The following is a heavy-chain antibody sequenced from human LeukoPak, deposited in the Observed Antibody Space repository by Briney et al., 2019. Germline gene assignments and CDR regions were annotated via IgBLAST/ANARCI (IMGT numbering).Heavy chain of an antibody. D-gene: IGHD6-19*01. CDR1: GFAFSSQA. Sequence: PGGSLRLSCAASGFAFSSQAMGWVRQAPGKGLEWVSVISDSGSLTYYADSVKGRFTISRDNSKNTLFLQMNSLRAEDTAVYYCAKDARRTSGWYFFDYGGQGTLVTVSS. CDR3: AKDARRTSGWYFFDY. CDR2: ISDSGSLT. J-gene: IGHJ4*02. V-gene: IGHV3-23*01.